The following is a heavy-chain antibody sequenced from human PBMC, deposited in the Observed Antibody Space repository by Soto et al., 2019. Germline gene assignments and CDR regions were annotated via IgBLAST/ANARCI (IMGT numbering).Heavy chain of an antibody. CDR2: ISGSGGSA. Sequence: GGSLRLSCLASGFTFRSYAMTWVRQGPGRGLEWVSAISGSGGSAFSADSVKGRFTISRDNSKNTLYLEMNSLRAEDTAVYYCARESEDLTSNFDYWGQGTLVTVSS. CDR1: GFTFRSYA. V-gene: IGHV3-23*01. CDR3: ARESEDLTSNFDY. J-gene: IGHJ4*02.